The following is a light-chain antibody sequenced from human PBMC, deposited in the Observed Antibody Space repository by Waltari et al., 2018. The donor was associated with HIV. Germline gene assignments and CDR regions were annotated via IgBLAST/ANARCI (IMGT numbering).Light chain of an antibody. CDR2: EVS. V-gene: IGLV2-23*02. CDR3: CSYAGSSTFHVV. Sequence: QSALTQPASVSGSPGQSITISCTGTSSDVGSHNLVSWYQQHPGKAPKLMIYEVSKRPSGVSNRFSGSKSGNTASLTISGLQAEDEADYYCCSYAGSSTFHVVFGGGTKLTVL. J-gene: IGLJ2*01. CDR1: SSDVGSHNL.